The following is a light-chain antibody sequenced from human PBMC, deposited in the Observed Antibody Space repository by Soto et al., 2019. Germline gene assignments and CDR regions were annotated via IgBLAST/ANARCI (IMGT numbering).Light chain of an antibody. CDR2: GNT. V-gene: IGLV1-40*01. CDR3: QSYDDSLSVHYV. Sequence: QSVLTQPPSVSGAPGQRVTISCTGSRSNNGLTYDVQWYQQLPGTAPKLLIHGNTDRPSGVPDRFSGSKSGTSASLAITGLQADDEADYYCQSYDDSLSVHYVFGTGTKVTVL. J-gene: IGLJ1*01. CDR1: RSNNGLTYD.